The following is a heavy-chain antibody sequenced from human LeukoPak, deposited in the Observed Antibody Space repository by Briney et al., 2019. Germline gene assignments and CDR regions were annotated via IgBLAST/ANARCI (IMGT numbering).Heavy chain of an antibody. Sequence: GGTLRLSCAASGFTFSSYWMHWVRQAPGKGLVWVSRINSDGSSTSYADSVKGRFTISRDNAKNTLYLQMNSLIAEDTAVYYCARDHYYDSSGYSSRLDYWGQGTLVTVSS. CDR2: INSDGSST. CDR1: GFTFSSYW. D-gene: IGHD3-22*01. V-gene: IGHV3-74*01. J-gene: IGHJ4*02. CDR3: ARDHYYDSSGYSSRLDY.